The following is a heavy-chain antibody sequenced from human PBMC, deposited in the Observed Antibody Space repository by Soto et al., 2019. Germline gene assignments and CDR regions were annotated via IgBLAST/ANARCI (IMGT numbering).Heavy chain of an antibody. J-gene: IGHJ4*02. Sequence: SVKVSCKASGGTFSSYAISWVRQAPGQGLEWMGGIIPIFGTANYAQKFQGRVTITADESTSTAYMELSSLRSEDTAVYDCARDHDGDYTSSYWGQGTLVTVSS. CDR2: IIPIFGTA. CDR1: GGTFSSYA. V-gene: IGHV1-69*13. D-gene: IGHD4-17*01. CDR3: ARDHDGDYTSSY.